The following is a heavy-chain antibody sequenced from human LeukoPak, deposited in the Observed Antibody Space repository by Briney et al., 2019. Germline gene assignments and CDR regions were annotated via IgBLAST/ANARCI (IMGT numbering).Heavy chain of an antibody. D-gene: IGHD6-19*01. J-gene: IGHJ4*02. CDR3: SRGSGWLSVY. CDR1: GFTFGDYL. V-gene: IGHV3-49*03. CDR2: ISGGTT. Sequence: GGSLRLSCTASGFTFGDYLMSWFRQAPGQGLEWIGFISGGTTEYAASVKGRFTISRDDSTSIAYLQMNSLTTEDTAVYYCSRGSGWLSVYWGQGTLVTVSS.